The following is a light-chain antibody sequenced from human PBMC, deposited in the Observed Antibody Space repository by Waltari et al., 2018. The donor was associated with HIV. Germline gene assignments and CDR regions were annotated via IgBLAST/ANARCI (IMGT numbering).Light chain of an antibody. Sequence: QSALTQPRSVSESPGQSVTISCTGTSSDVGDYNSVSWYQQHPGKAPKLMIYDVSKWPSGVPDRFSGSKSGNTASLTISGLQAEDEADYYCCSYAGTYTYVFGTGTKVTVL. CDR3: CSYAGTYTYV. CDR1: SSDVGDYNS. V-gene: IGLV2-11*01. CDR2: DVS. J-gene: IGLJ1*01.